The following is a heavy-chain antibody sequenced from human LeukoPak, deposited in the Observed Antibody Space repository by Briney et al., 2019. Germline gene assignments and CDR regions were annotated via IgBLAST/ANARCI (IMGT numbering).Heavy chain of an antibody. CDR2: IYTSGST. V-gene: IGHV4-4*07. Sequence: SETLSLTCTVSGGSISSYYWSWIRQPAGKGLEWIGRIYTSGSTNYNPSLKSRVTMSVDTSKNQFSLKLSSVTAADTAVYYCARDTPYDSKDAFDIWGRGTMVTVSS. CDR3: ARDTPYDSKDAFDI. D-gene: IGHD2-21*02. J-gene: IGHJ3*02. CDR1: GGSISSYY.